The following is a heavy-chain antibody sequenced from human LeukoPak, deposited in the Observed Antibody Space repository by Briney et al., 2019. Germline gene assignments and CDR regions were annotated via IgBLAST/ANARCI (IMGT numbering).Heavy chain of an antibody. V-gene: IGHV2-70*11. D-gene: IGHD3-10*01. J-gene: IGHJ6*03. CDR2: IDWDDDK. CDR3: ARLRGPYGSGIHYEELGYMDV. Sequence: ESGPTLVNPTQTLTLTCTFSGFSLSTSEMCVSWIRQPPGKALEWLARIDWDDDKYYSRSLKTRLTISKDTSKNQVVLTMTNMDPVDTATYFCARLRGPYGSGIHYEELGYMDVWGKGTTVTVSS. CDR1: GFSLSTSEMC.